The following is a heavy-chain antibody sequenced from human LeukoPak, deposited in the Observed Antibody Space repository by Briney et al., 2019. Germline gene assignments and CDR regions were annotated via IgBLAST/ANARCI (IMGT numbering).Heavy chain of an antibody. CDR3: AKVSWTDVYYFDY. Sequence: PGGSLTLSCAASGFTFEDYAMHWVRQAPGKGLEWVSLISGDGGSTYYADSVKGRFSIARDNTKNSLYLQMNSLRTEDTALYYCAKVSWTDVYYFDYWGHGDVVPVSS. V-gene: IGHV3-43*02. CDR2: ISGDGGST. D-gene: IGHD1-1*01. CDR1: GFTFEDYA. J-gene: IGHJ4*01.